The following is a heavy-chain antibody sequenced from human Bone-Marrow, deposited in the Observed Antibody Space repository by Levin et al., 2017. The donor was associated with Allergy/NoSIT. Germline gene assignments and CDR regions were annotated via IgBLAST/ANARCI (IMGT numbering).Heavy chain of an antibody. D-gene: IGHD5-18*01. J-gene: IGHJ4*02. Sequence: GESLKISCKGSGYSFTSYWIGWVRQMPGKGLEWMGTIYPGDSDTRYSPSFQGQVTISADKSISTAYLQWSSLKASDTAMYYCATSFVDTAMVIPFYFDCWGRGTLVTVSS. CDR1: GYSFTSYW. CDR2: IYPGDSDT. CDR3: ATSFVDTAMVIPFYFDC. V-gene: IGHV5-51*01.